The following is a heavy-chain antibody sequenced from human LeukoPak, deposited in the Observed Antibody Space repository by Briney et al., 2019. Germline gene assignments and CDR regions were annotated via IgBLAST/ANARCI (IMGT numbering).Heavy chain of an antibody. CDR2: IKSKTDGGTT. CDR3: TTGPYDYGSGTYYH. J-gene: IGHJ4*02. V-gene: IGHV3-15*01. CDR1: GFTFSNTW. D-gene: IGHD3-10*01. Sequence: PGGSLRLSCAASGFTFSNTWMSWVRQAPGKGLEWVGRIKSKTDGGTTDYAAPVKGRFTISRDDSKNTPYVQMNSLKTEDTAVYYCTTGPYDYGSGTYYHWGQGTLVTVSS.